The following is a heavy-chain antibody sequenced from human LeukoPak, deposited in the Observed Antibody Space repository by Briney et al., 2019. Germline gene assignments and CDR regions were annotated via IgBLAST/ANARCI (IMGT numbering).Heavy chain of an antibody. V-gene: IGHV1-2*02. CDR1: GYTFTGYY. D-gene: IGHD4-17*01. CDR2: INPNSGGT. Sequence: GASVKVSCKASGYTFTGYYMHWVRQAPGQGLEWMGWINPNSGGTNYAQKFQGRVTMTRDTSISTAYMELSRLRSDDTAVYYCASDHDYGDHSWVYYFDHWGQGTLVTVSS. CDR3: ASDHDYGDHSWVYYFDH. J-gene: IGHJ4*02.